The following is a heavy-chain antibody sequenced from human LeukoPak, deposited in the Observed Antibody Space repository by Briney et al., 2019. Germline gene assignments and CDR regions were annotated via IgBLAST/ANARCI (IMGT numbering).Heavy chain of an antibody. J-gene: IGHJ4*02. V-gene: IGHV1-69*01. CDR3: ARGGFGPIHDYDILTGYYGPLILDY. Sequence: SVKVSCKASGGTFSSCAISWVRQAPGQGLEWMGGIIPIFGTANYAQKFQGRVTITADESTSTAYMELSSLRSEDTAVYYCARGGFGPIHDYDILTGYYGPLILDYWGQGTLVTVSS. CDR2: IIPIFGTA. CDR1: GGTFSSCA. D-gene: IGHD3-9*01.